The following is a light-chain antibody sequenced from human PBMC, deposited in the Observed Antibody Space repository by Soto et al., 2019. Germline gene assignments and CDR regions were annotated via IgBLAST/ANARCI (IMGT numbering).Light chain of an antibody. J-gene: IGLJ2*01. CDR2: EGT. Sequence: QSVLTQPASVSGSPGQSITISCTGTSSDVGSYDLVSWYQQHPGEAPKLMIYEGTQRPSGISTRFSGSKSGSTASLTISGLQAEDEADYYCFSYAGSSTFVFGGGTKVTVL. V-gene: IGLV2-23*03. CDR1: SSDVGSYDL. CDR3: FSYAGSSTFV.